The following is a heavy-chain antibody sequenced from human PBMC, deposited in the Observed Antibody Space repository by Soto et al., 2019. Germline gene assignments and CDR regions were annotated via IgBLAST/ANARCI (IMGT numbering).Heavy chain of an antibody. CDR1: GFTFSNFA. J-gene: IGHJ4*02. CDR3: AKSAAIEPLWYFDY. Sequence: EVQLLESGGGLVQPGGSLRLSCAASGFTFSNFAMSWVRQAPGKGLEWVSAISDSGSSTYYADSVKGRFTISRDNSKNTLYLQMNNLRAEDTAVYYCAKSAAIEPLWYFDYWGQGTLVTVSS. CDR2: ISDSGSST. V-gene: IGHV3-23*01. D-gene: IGHD3-16*01.